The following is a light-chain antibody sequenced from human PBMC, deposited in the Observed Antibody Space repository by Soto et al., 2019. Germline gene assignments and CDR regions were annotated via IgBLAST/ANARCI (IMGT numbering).Light chain of an antibody. Sequence: QSALTQPASVSGSPGQSITISCTGTSSDVGAYDYVSWYQQHPGKAPKFMLYEVSNRPSGLSDRFSGSKSGNTASLTISGLQAEDEADYYCSSFTPSKPWVFGGGTKLTVL. CDR3: SSFTPSKPWV. CDR2: EVS. V-gene: IGLV2-14*01. CDR1: SSDVGAYDY. J-gene: IGLJ3*02.